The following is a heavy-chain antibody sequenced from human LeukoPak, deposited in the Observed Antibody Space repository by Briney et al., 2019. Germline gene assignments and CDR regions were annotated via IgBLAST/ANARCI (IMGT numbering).Heavy chain of an antibody. Sequence: GRSLRLSCAASGFTFSSYGMHWVRQAPGKGLEWVAFIRYDGSNKYYADSVKGRFTISRDNSKNTLYLQMNSLRAEDTAVYYCAKEVWFGEAHFDYWGQGTLVTVSS. CDR1: GFTFSSYG. J-gene: IGHJ4*02. D-gene: IGHD3-10*01. CDR2: IRYDGSNK. V-gene: IGHV3-30*02. CDR3: AKEVWFGEAHFDY.